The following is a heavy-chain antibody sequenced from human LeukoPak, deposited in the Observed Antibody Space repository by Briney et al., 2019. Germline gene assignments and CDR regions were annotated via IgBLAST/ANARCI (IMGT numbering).Heavy chain of an antibody. CDR1: GGSINNYY. CDR2: IHTSGNT. D-gene: IGHD1-7*01. CDR3: AREIGTSRWLDP. J-gene: IGHJ5*02. V-gene: IGHV4-4*07. Sequence: SETLSLTCTVSGGSINNYYWSWIRQPAGKGLERVWRIHTSGNTKYSPSLKSRVTMSVDTSANQFSVKLTSVTAADTAVYYCAREIGTSRWLDPWGQGTLVAVSS.